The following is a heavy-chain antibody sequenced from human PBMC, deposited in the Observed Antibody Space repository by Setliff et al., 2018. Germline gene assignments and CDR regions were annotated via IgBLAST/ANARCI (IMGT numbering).Heavy chain of an antibody. CDR1: GGSVSSGDHY. V-gene: IGHV4-30-4*08. CDR2: IYYSGST. CDR3: VRGPHCDSSTGRVYHFDY. Sequence: SETLSLTCSVSGGSVSSGDHYWTWIRQPPGKGLEWIGFIYYSGSTYYNPSLGSRGSVSVDTSKSQFSLKLSSVTTADTAIYYCVRGPHCDSSTGRVYHFDYWGPGTLVTVSS. J-gene: IGHJ4*01. D-gene: IGHD3-9*01.